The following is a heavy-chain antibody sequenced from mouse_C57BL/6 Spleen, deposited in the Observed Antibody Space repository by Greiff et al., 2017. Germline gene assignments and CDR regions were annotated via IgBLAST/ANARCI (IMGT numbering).Heavy chain of an antibody. D-gene: IGHD2-4*01. CDR2: IRSKSSNYAT. V-gene: IGHV10-3*01. CDR1: GFTFNTYA. Sequence: VQGVESGGGLVQPKGSLKLSCAASGFTFNTYAMPWVRQAPGKGLEWVARIRSKSSNYATYYADSVKDRFTISRDDSQSMLYLQMNNLKTEDTAMYYCVRESYYDYDFADWGQGTLVTVSA. CDR3: VRESYYDYDFAD. J-gene: IGHJ3*01.